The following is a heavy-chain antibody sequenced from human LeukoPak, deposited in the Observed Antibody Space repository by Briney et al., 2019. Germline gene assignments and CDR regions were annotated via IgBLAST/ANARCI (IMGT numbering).Heavy chain of an antibody. D-gene: IGHD6-19*01. Sequence: SETLSLTCAVYGGSFSGYYWSWIRQPPGKGLEWIGYIYYSGSTNYNPSLKSRVTISVDTSKNQFSLKLSSVTAADTAVYYCARVGSGWTFDYWGQGTLVTVSS. V-gene: IGHV4-59*01. CDR3: ARVGSGWTFDY. CDR2: IYYSGST. J-gene: IGHJ4*02. CDR1: GGSFSGYY.